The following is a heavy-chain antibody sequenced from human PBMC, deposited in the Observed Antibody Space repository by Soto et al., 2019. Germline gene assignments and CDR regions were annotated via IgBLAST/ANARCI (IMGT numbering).Heavy chain of an antibody. D-gene: IGHD3-3*01. CDR3: ARGDVFWSGYSYLNY. CDR2: VYYTGST. CDR1: GGSVSNSSHY. Sequence: PSETLSLTCTVSGGSVSNSSHYWTWIRQPPGKGLEWIGYVYYTGSTNYNPSLHSRVTISVDTSKNQFSLTLSSVTAADTAVYYCARGDVFWSGYSYLNYWGQGTPVTVSS. J-gene: IGHJ4*02. V-gene: IGHV4-61*01.